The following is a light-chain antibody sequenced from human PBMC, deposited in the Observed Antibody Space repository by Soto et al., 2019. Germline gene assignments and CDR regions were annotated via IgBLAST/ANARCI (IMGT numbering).Light chain of an antibody. Sequence: EIVMTQSPATLSVSPGERATLSCRASQSLSSNLAWYQQKPGQAPRLLIYGASTGATGIPARFSGSGSGTEFTLTISSLQSEDFAVYYCQQYNNWSITFGPGTRLEIK. CDR2: GAS. CDR1: QSLSSN. V-gene: IGKV3-15*01. J-gene: IGKJ5*01. CDR3: QQYNNWSIT.